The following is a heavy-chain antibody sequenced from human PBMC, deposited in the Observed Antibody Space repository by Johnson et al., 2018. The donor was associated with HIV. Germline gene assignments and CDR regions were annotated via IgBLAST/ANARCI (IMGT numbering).Heavy chain of an antibody. CDR3: ARGSSEGAFDI. CDR1: GFTFSSYA. V-gene: IGHV3-30-3*01. D-gene: IGHD6-19*01. J-gene: IGHJ3*02. Sequence: QVQLVESGGGVVQPGRSLRLSCAASGFTFSSYAMHWVRQAPGKGLEWVAVISYDGSNKYYADSVKGRFTISRDNSKNTLYLQMNSLRAEDTAVYYWARGSSEGAFDIWGQGTMVTVSS. CDR2: ISYDGSNK.